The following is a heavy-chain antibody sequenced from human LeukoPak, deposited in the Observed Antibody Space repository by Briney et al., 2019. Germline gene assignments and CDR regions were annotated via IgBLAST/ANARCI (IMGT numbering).Heavy chain of an antibody. CDR1: GFTFSSYG. J-gene: IGHJ3*02. CDR3: AKGIPYYYDSSGHWGAFDI. CDR2: ISYDGSNK. D-gene: IGHD3-22*01. V-gene: IGHV3-30*18. Sequence: GGSLRLSCAASGFTFSSYGMRWVRQAPGKGLEWVAVISYDGSNKYYADSVKGRFTISRDNSKNTLYLQMNSLRAEDTAVYYCAKGIPYYYDSSGHWGAFDIWGQGTMVTVSS.